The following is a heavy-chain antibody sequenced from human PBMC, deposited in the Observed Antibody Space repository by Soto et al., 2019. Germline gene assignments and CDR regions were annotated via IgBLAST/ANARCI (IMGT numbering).Heavy chain of an antibody. D-gene: IGHD2-2*02. Sequence: SATXSLTGSVYVLSFIVYYVIWIRQPPGKGLEWIGEINHSGSTNYNPSLKSRVTISVDTSKKQFSLKLSSVTAADTAVYYCARGAIPRGRYYYHYGMEVWGQGTTVNVYS. CDR1: VLSFIVYY. V-gene: IGHV4-34*01. CDR2: INHSGST. J-gene: IGHJ6*02. CDR3: ARGAIPRGRYYYHYGMEV.